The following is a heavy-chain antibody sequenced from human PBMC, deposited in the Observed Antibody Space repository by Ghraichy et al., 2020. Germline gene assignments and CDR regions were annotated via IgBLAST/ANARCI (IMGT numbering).Heavy chain of an antibody. CDR3: AREYDWFPGMDV. D-gene: IGHD3-9*01. CDR2: ISSGGATI. V-gene: IGHV3-11*01. Sequence: GESLNISCAASGFTFSNYYMSWIRQAPGKGLEWVSYISSGGATIHYADSVRGRFTISRDNAKKLLFLQMSSLTADDTAVYYCAREYDWFPGMDVWGQGTTVTVSS. J-gene: IGHJ6*02. CDR1: GFTFSNYY.